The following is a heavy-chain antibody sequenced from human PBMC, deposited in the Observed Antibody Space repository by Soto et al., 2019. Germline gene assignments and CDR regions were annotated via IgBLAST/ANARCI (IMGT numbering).Heavy chain of an antibody. CDR2: VYNSGST. D-gene: IGHD6-13*01. J-gene: IGHJ4*02. CDR3: ARYRREAVAGYTLDY. Sequence: SETLSLTCKVSGGSISSEYWTWIRQPPGKGLEWIGYVYNSGSTNYNPSLKSRVTISEDTSRSQFSLKVNSMTAADTAVYYCARYRREAVAGYTLDYWGQGILVTVSS. V-gene: IGHV4-59*01. CDR1: GGSISSEY.